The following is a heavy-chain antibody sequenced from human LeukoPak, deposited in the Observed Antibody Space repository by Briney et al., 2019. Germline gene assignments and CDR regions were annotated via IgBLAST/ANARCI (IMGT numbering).Heavy chain of an antibody. Sequence: ASVKVSCKASGYTFTGYYMHWLRQAPGQGLEWMGWINPNSGGTNYAQKFQGRVTMTRDTSISTAYMELSRLRSDDTAVYYCARSDTAMVTPMHYWGQGTLVTVSS. CDR2: INPNSGGT. CDR3: ARSDTAMVTPMHY. CDR1: GYTFTGYY. V-gene: IGHV1-2*02. D-gene: IGHD5-18*01. J-gene: IGHJ4*02.